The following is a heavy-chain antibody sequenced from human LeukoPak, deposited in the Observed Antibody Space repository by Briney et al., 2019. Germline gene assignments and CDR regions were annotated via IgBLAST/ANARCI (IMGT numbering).Heavy chain of an antibody. CDR3: AKDLVWERVTTVTTMDY. CDR2: IRYDGSNK. Sequence: PGGSLRLSCAASGFTFSSYGMHWVRQAPGKGLEWVAFIRYDGSNKYYADSVKGRFTISRDNSKNTLYLQMNSLRAEDTAVYYCAKDLVWERVTTVTTMDYWGQGTLVTVSS. J-gene: IGHJ4*02. CDR1: GFTFSSYG. V-gene: IGHV3-30*02. D-gene: IGHD4-17*01.